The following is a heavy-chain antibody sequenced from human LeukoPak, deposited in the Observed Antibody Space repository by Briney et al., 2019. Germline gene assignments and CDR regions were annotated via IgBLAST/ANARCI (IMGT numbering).Heavy chain of an antibody. J-gene: IGHJ4*02. Sequence: GGSLRLSCAASGFTFRTYDMNWVRQAPGKGLEWVSSISSTSSYIYYGDSVKGRFTISRDNAKNSLYLQMNSLRAEDTAVYYCARDYIAYDPLDYWGQGTLVTVSS. CDR3: ARDYIAYDPLDY. D-gene: IGHD5-12*01. V-gene: IGHV3-21*01. CDR2: ISSTSSYI. CDR1: GFTFRTYD.